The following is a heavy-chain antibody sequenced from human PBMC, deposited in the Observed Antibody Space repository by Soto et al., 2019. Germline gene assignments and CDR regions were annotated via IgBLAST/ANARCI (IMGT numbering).Heavy chain of an antibody. V-gene: IGHV1-69*01. CDR3: ARDEDVGLMVSSYYYGMDV. CDR2: IIPIFGTA. D-gene: IGHD2-8*01. J-gene: IGHJ6*02. CDR1: GGTFSSYA. Sequence: QVQLVQSGAEVKKPGSSVKVSCKASGGTFSSYAISWVRQAPGQGLEWMGGIIPIFGTANYAQKFQGRVTITADESTSTDYMELSSLRSEDTAVYYCARDEDVGLMVSSYYYGMDVWGQGTTVTVSS.